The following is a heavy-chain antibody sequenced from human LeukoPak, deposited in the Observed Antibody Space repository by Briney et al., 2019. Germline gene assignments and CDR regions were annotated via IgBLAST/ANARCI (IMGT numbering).Heavy chain of an antibody. CDR1: GGSISSYY. CDR2: IYYSGST. CDR3: ARGPDTAMVHFYYYYYGMDV. V-gene: IGHV4-59*01. Sequence: SETLSLTCTVSGGSISSYYWSWIRQPPRKGLEWIGYIYYSGSTNYNPSLKSRVTISVDTSKNQFSLKLSSVTAADTAVYYCARGPDTAMVHFYYYYYGMDVWGQGTTVTVSS. J-gene: IGHJ6*02. D-gene: IGHD5-18*01.